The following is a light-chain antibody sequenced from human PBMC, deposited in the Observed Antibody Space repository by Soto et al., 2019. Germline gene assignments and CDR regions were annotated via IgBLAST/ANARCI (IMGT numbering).Light chain of an antibody. V-gene: IGKV3-11*01. J-gene: IGKJ4*01. CDR1: QSVSSY. Sequence: EIVLTQSPATLSLSPGERATLSCRASQSVSSYLAWYQQKPGQAPRLLIYDASNRATGIPARFSGSGSGTDFTLTISSLEPEDFAVYYCQQRSNWPPGGGPTFGGGTKVEIK. CDR3: QQRSNWPPGGGPT. CDR2: DAS.